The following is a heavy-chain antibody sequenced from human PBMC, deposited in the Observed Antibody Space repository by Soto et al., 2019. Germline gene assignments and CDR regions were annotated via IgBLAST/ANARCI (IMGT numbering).Heavy chain of an antibody. V-gene: IGHV3-73*01. CDR3: TTDAYIYCGTSGGSDN. D-gene: IGHD2-21*01. CDR1: GFSFSGSA. Sequence: EVQLVESGGGLVQPGGSLKLSCAASGFSFSGSAMHWVRQASGIGPEWVGRIRSKANGYGTKYAASVKGRFTISREDSKNTANLKMNSLKTDDTAMYYCTTDAYIYCGTSGGSDNWGQGTLVTVSS. J-gene: IGHJ4*02. CDR2: IRSKANGYGT.